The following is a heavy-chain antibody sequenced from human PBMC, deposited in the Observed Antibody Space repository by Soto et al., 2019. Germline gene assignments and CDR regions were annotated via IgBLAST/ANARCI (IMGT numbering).Heavy chain of an antibody. Sequence: QLQLQESGPGLVKPSETLSLTCTVSGGSISSSTYYWGWIRQPPGKGLEGIGSMYYSGSTYYHPSVKSRVPISVDTSNNQFSLKLSSVTAADTAVYYCARRVTWAFDVWGRGKMVTVSS. V-gene: IGHV4-39*01. CDR1: GGSISSSTYY. CDR3: ARRVTWAFDV. CDR2: MYYSGST. J-gene: IGHJ3*01.